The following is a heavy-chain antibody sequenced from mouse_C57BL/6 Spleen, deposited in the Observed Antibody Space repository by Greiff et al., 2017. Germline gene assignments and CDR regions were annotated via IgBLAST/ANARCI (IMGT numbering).Heavy chain of an antibody. D-gene: IGHD2-1*01. J-gene: IGHJ2*01. V-gene: IGHV5-6*01. Sequence: EVHLVESGGDLVKPGGSLKLSCAASGFTFSSYGMSWVRQTPDKRLEWVATISSGGSYTYYPDSVKGRFTISRDNAKNTLYLQMSSLKSEDTAMYYCASRGGNYEGNFDYWGQGTTLTVSS. CDR1: GFTFSSYG. CDR2: ISSGGSYT. CDR3: ASRGGNYEGNFDY.